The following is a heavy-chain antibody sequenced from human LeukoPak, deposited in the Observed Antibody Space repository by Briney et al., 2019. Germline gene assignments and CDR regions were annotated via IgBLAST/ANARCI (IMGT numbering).Heavy chain of an antibody. J-gene: IGHJ4*02. CDR3: ARDYSGDYDSSGYLYYLDY. V-gene: IGHV4-61*01. CDR1: GDSVSSGYYY. Sequence: SETLSLTCSVSGDSVSSGYYYWSWIRQPPGKGLEWIGNIYYSGRTNYNPSLKSRVTISVDTSKNQFSLKLSSVTAADTAVYYCARDYSGDYDSSGYLYYLDYWGQGFLVTVPS. CDR2: IYYSGRT. D-gene: IGHD3-22*01.